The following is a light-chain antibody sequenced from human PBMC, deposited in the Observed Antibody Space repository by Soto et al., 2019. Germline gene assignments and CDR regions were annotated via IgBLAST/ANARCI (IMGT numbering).Light chain of an antibody. Sequence: QSVLTQPPSASGTPGQRVTISCSGSSSTIGTNTVIWDQQLPGAAPKLLIYSDNQRPSGVPDRFSGSKSGTSASLAISGLQSEDEADYYCAAWDVSLVVFGGGTELTVL. CDR1: SSTIGTNT. CDR2: SDN. J-gene: IGLJ2*01. CDR3: AAWDVSLVV. V-gene: IGLV1-44*01.